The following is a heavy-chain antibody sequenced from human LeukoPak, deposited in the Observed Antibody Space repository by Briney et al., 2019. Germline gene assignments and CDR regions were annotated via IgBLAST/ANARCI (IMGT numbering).Heavy chain of an antibody. J-gene: IGHJ4*02. CDR3: AKPPRGCSSTSCPEAY. CDR1: GFTFSSYA. CDR2: ISGSGGST. V-gene: IGHV3-23*01. D-gene: IGHD2-2*01. Sequence: PGGSLRLSCAASGFTFSSYAMSWVRQAPGKGLEWVSAISGSGGSTYYADSVKGRFTISRDNSKNTLYLQMNSLRAEDTAVYYCAKPPRGCSSTSCPEAYWGQGTLVTVSS.